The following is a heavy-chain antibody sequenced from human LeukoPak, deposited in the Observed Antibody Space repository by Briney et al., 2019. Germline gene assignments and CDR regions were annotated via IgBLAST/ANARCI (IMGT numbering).Heavy chain of an antibody. V-gene: IGHV4-30-4*08. Sequence: PSETLSLTCTVSGGSISSGDYYWSWIRQPPGKGLEWIEYIYYSGSTYYNPSLKSRVTISVDTSKNQFSLKLSSVTAADTTVYYCARETIAVAAPDYWGQGTLVTVSS. CDR2: IYYSGST. D-gene: IGHD6-19*01. CDR3: ARETIAVAAPDY. CDR1: GGSISSGDYY. J-gene: IGHJ4*02.